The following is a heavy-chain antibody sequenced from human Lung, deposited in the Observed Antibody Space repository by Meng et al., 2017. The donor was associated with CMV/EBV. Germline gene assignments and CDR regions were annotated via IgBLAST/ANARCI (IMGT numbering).Heavy chain of an antibody. V-gene: IGHV4-59*11. CDR3: ARYYCSGSSCYTTNWFDP. CDR2: MYYSGIS. D-gene: IGHD2-8*02. J-gene: IGHJ5*02. CDR1: AASISSHY. Sequence: GSLRLXCTVSAASISSHYWSWIRQSPGKGLEWIGYMYYSGISNYNPSLGGRATILLDMSKNQFSLKLTSVTAADTAVYFCARYYCSGSSCYTTNWFDPWGHGXQVTVSS.